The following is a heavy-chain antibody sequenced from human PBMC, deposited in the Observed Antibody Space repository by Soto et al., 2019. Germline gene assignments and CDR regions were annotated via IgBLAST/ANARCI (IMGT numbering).Heavy chain of an antibody. CDR3: VKEGKMGVEGFDF. CDR1: GFTFSDHA. J-gene: IGHJ4*02. CDR2: VRGDFVTT. D-gene: IGHD1-26*01. V-gene: IGHV3-23*01. Sequence: EVQLLESGGGLVQPGGSLRLSCATSGFTFSDHAMHWVRQAPGEGLEWVSGVRGDFVTTPYADSVKGRVTISRDNSKNPLYLQMNSLRAEDTAIYYCVKEGKMGVEGFDFWGQGTLVTVSS.